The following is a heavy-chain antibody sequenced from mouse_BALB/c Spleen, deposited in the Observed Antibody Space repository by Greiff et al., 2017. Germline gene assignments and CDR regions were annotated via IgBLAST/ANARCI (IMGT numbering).Heavy chain of an antibody. D-gene: IGHD2-1*01. Sequence: EVMLVESGAELVRSGASVKLSCTASGFNIKDYYMHWVKQRPEQGLEWIGWIDPENGDTEYAPKFQGKATMTADTSSNTAYLQLSSLTSEDTAVYYCNEGRYGNSFAYWGQGTLVTVSA. CDR3: NEGRYGNSFAY. CDR1: GFNIKDYY. J-gene: IGHJ3*01. CDR2: IDPENGDT. V-gene: IGHV14-4*02.